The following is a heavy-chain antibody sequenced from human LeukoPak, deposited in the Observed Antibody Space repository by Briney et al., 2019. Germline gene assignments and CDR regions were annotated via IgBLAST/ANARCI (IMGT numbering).Heavy chain of an antibody. Sequence: ASVKVSCKASGGTFSSYAISWVRQAPGQGLEWMGGIIPIFGTANYAQKFRGRVTITADESTSTAYMELSSLRSEDTAVYYCAREEVTDYYYYYYMDVWGKGTTVTVSS. CDR3: AREEVTDYYYYYYMDV. CDR1: GGTFSSYA. V-gene: IGHV1-69*13. D-gene: IGHD2-21*02. CDR2: IIPIFGTA. J-gene: IGHJ6*03.